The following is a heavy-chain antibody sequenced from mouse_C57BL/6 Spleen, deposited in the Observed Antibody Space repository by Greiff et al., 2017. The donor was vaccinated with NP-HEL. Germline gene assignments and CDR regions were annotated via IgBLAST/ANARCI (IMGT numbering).Heavy chain of an antibody. J-gene: IGHJ4*01. D-gene: IGHD3-2*02. Sequence: QVQLKQPGAELVMPGASVKLSCKASGYTFTSYWMHWVKQRPGQGLEWIGEIDPSDSYTNYNQKFKGKSTLTVDKSSSTAYMQLSSLTSEDSAVYYCARSSGYGAMDYWGQGTSVTVSS. CDR3: ARSSGYGAMDY. V-gene: IGHV1-69*01. CDR2: IDPSDSYT. CDR1: GYTFTSYW.